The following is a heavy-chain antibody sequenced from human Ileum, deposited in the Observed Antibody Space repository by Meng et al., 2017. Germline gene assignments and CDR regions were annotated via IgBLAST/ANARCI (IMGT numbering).Heavy chain of an antibody. J-gene: IGHJ4*02. CDR2: INSDGSST. V-gene: IGHV3-74*01. D-gene: IGHD7-27*01. CDR1: GFTLSNYW. CDR3: VAWGSRYY. Sequence: GESLKISCAASGFTLSNYWMHWVRQTPGKGLVWVSRINSDGSSTSSADSVKGRFTISRDNAKNTLYLQMNSLRVEDTAVYYCVAWGSRYYWGQGTLVTVSS.